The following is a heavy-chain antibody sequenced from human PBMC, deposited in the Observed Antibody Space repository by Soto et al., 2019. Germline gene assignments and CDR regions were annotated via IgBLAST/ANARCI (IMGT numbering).Heavy chain of an antibody. CDR3: ARHSLALRKNNWFDP. D-gene: IGHD3-3*02. CDR2: IFYLGSS. CDR1: DYSIISSDLY. J-gene: IGHJ5*02. V-gene: IGHV4-39*01. Sequence: SETMSLTCNVSDYSIISSDLYWGWVRQPPGKGLEWIGSIFYLGSSYYNPSLKSRVTMSVDTSKNQFSLRLRSVTAADTALYFCARHSLALRKNNWFDPWGQGIMGT.